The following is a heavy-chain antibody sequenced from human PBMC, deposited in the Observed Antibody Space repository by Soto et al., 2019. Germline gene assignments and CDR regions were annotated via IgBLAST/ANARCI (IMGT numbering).Heavy chain of an antibody. V-gene: IGHV4-30-4*01. J-gene: IGHJ5*02. CDR1: GGSISSGDYY. Sequence: PSETLSLTCTVSGGSISSGDYYWSWIRQPPGKGLEWIGYIYYSGSTYYNPSLKSRVTISVDTSKNQFSLKLSSVTAADTAVYYCAREFRTNWFDPCGQRTLVTVSS. CDR3: AREFRTNWFDP. CDR2: IYYSGST.